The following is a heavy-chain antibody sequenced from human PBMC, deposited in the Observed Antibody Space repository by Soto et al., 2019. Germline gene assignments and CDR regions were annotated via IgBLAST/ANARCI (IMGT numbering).Heavy chain of an antibody. V-gene: IGHV4-59*01. CDR2: IYYSGST. J-gene: IGHJ5*02. Sequence: PSETLSLTCTVSGGSISSYYWSWIRQPPGKGLEWIGYIYYSGSTNYNPSLKSRVTISVDTSKNQFSLKLSSVTAADTAVYYCASGGYCSSTSCYGSLDPWGQGNLVTVSS. CDR3: ASGGYCSSTSCYGSLDP. CDR1: GGSISSYY. D-gene: IGHD2-2*01.